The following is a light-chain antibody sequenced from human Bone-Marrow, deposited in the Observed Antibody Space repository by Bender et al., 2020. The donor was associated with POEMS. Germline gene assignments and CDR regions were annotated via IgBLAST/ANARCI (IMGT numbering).Light chain of an antibody. J-gene: IGLJ3*02. Sequence: QSALAQPASISGSPGQSITISCTGSSTDIGAYNYVSWYQHHPGRAPKLISHGRNRASGFSNRFSVSKSGNTASLTISVLQPEDEAYYYCNSYTTSSTLVFGGGTKVTVL. CDR1: STDIGAYNY. CDR3: NSYTTSSTLV. CDR2: HGR. V-gene: IGLV2-14*03.